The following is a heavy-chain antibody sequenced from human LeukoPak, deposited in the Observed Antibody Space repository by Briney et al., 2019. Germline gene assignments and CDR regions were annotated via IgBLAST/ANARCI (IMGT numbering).Heavy chain of an antibody. CDR2: IYHSGST. Sequence: PSETLSLTCAVSGYSISSGYYWGWSRQPPGKGLEWSGSIYHSGSTYYNPSLKSLVTISVDTSKNQFSLKLSSVTDADTAVYYCARDSSSSYSDAFDIWGQGTMVTVSS. CDR1: GYSISSGYY. V-gene: IGHV4-38-2*01. D-gene: IGHD6-13*01. J-gene: IGHJ3*02. CDR3: ARDSSSSYSDAFDI.